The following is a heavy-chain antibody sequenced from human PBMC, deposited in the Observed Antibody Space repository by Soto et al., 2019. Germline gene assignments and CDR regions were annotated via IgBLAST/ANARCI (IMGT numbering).Heavy chain of an antibody. V-gene: IGHV1-18*01. D-gene: IGHD2-2*01. J-gene: IGHJ6*03. CDR3: ARDDCRVYYSSTSCPCFMDV. Sequence: ASVKVSCKASGYTFTSYGISWVRQAPGQGLEWMGWISAYNGNTNYAQKLQGRVTMTTDTSTSTAYMELRSLRSDDTAVYYCARDDCRVYYSSTSCPCFMDVWGKGTTVTVSS. CDR2: ISAYNGNT. CDR1: GYTFTSYG.